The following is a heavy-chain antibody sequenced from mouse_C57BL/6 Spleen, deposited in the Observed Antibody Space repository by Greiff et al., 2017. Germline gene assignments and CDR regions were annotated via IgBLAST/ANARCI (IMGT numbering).Heavy chain of an antibody. Sequence: QVQLQQSGAELVRPGTSVKVSCKASGYAFTNYLIEWVKQRPGQGLEWIGVINPGSGGTNYNEKFQGQATLPADKSSSTAYMQLSSLTSEDAAVYFCARVVAHFDYWGQGTTLTVSS. CDR3: ARVVAHFDY. D-gene: IGHD1-1*01. CDR1: GYAFTNYL. V-gene: IGHV1-54*01. CDR2: INPGSGGT. J-gene: IGHJ2*01.